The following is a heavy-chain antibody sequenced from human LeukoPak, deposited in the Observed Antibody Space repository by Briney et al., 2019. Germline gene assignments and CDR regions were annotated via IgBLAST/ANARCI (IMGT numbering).Heavy chain of an antibody. Sequence: QSGGSLRLSCAASGFAFSRYAMSWVRQAPGKGLEWVSAISGSGGSTYYADSVKGRFTISRDNSKNTLYLQMNSLRAEDTAVYYCAKNMNYFDSGWGQGTLVTVSS. J-gene: IGHJ4*02. CDR2: ISGSGGST. CDR3: AKNMNYFDSG. V-gene: IGHV3-23*01. D-gene: IGHD3-10*01. CDR1: GFAFSRYA.